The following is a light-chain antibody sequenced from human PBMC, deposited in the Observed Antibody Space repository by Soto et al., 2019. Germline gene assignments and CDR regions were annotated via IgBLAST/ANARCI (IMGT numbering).Light chain of an antibody. J-gene: IGKJ1*01. CDR1: QSVGSN. CDR3: QQWIRWT. V-gene: IGKV3-15*01. CDR2: GAS. Sequence: EIVMTQSPATLSVSPGERATLSCRASQSVGSNLAWYQQKPGQAPRLLIYGASTRATGTPARFSGSGSETEFTLTNSSLQSEDFAIYYCQQWIRWTFGQGTRLEIK.